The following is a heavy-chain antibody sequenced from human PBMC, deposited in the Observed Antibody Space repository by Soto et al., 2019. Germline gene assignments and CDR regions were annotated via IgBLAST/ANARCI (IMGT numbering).Heavy chain of an antibody. CDR1: GFTFIDSW. D-gene: IGHD2-15*01. Sequence: EVRLVESGGGLVQPGGSLRLSCVASGFTFIDSWMTWVRQVPGKGLEWVANINRDGSVTNYVDSMGGRFTISRDNVRSLVYLHMTSLRTEDTAIYHCVKESRSGGSWWGQGSLVTVSS. CDR2: INRDGSVT. V-gene: IGHV3-7*01. J-gene: IGHJ4*02. CDR3: VKESRSGGSW.